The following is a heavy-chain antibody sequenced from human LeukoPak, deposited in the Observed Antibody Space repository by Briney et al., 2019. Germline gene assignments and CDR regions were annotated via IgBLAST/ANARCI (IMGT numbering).Heavy chain of an antibody. CDR3: ARGGYYGSGNDFRFDP. V-gene: IGHV4-61*02. CDR1: GGSISEDIYY. CDR2: VYPDGST. D-gene: IGHD3-10*01. Sequence: PSQTLSLTCSVSGGSISEDIYYWSWIRQPAGKGLEWIGRVYPDGSTNYNPSLKSRVTISLDTSKNQFSLKLSSVTAADTAIYYCARGGYYGSGNDFRFDPWGQGTLVTVSS. J-gene: IGHJ5*02.